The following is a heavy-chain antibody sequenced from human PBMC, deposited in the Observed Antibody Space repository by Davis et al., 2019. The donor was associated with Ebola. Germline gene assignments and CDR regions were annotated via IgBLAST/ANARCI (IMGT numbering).Heavy chain of an antibody. CDR1: GYTLTELS. CDR2: FDPEDGET. D-gene: IGHD1-14*01. J-gene: IGHJ4*02. CDR3: AKGRRYFDY. V-gene: IGHV1-24*01. Sequence: ASVKVSCKVSGYTLTELSMHWVRQAPGKGLEWMGGFDPEDGETIYAQKFQGRVTMTRNTSISTAYMELSSLRSEDTAVYYCAKGRRYFDYWGQGTLVTVSS.